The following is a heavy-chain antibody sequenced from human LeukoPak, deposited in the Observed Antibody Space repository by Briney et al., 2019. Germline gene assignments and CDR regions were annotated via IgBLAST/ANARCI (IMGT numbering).Heavy chain of an antibody. CDR3: ARSASGTYY. CDR1: GFTFSSYS. CDR2: ISSSSSYK. D-gene: IGHD1-1*01. Sequence: GGSLRLSCVASGFTFSSYSMNWVRQAPGKGLEWVSSISSSSSYKYYTDSVKGRFTISRDNAKNSLYLQMNSLRAEDTAVYYCARSASGTYYWGQGTLVTVSS. V-gene: IGHV3-21*01. J-gene: IGHJ4*02.